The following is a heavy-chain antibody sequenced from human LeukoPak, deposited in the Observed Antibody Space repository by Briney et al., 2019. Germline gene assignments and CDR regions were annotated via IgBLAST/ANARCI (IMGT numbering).Heavy chain of an antibody. V-gene: IGHV4-59*01. D-gene: IGHD6-6*01. CDR1: GDSINNYY. Sequence: PSETLSLTCSVPGDSINNYYWSWIRQPPGKGLEWIGYIYYSGNTNYSPTLKSRVTISKDTSKKQISLNLGSVTAADTAVYYCARGSNWLDPWGQGTLVTVSS. CDR3: ARGSNWLDP. J-gene: IGHJ5*02. CDR2: IYYSGNT.